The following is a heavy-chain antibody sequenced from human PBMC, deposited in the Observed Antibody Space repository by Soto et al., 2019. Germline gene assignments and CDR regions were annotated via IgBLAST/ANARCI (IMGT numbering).Heavy chain of an antibody. J-gene: IGHJ5*02. CDR3: ARDAYSSSSGWFDP. CDR1: GGTFSSYA. D-gene: IGHD6-6*01. Sequence: SVKVSCKASGGTFSSYAISWVRQAPGQGLEWMGGIIPIFGTANYAQKFQGRVTITADKSTSTAYMELSSLRSEDTAVYYCARDAYSSSSGWFDPWGQGTLVTVSS. V-gene: IGHV1-69*06. CDR2: IIPIFGTA.